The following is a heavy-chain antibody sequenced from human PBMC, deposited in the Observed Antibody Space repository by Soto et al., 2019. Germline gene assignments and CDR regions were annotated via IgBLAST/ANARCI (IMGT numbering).Heavy chain of an antibody. Sequence: QVQLVESGGGVVQPGRSLRLSCAASGFMFSGFGMHWVRQAPGKGLQWVAGISKDGSKKYYVDSVKGRFTISRDNSKKTLYLQMNSLRAEDTAVYYCANPSGYYFGLGSHDEASDMWGQGTVVTVFS. D-gene: IGHD3-9*01. CDR2: ISKDGSKK. CDR1: GFMFSGFG. CDR3: ANPSGYYFGLGSHDEASDM. J-gene: IGHJ3*02. V-gene: IGHV3-30*18.